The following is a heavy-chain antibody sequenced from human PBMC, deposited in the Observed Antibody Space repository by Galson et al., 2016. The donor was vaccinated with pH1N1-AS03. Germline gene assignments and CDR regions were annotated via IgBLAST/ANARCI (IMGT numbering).Heavy chain of an antibody. CDR2: ISVDGDPT. Sequence: SLRLSCADSGFPFSTYAMSWVRQAPGKGLEWLSSISVDGDPTYYADSVRGRFTISRNDSKNMVYLQVNNLRAEETAIYYCAQGYDMDGWGHGITVTVFS. J-gene: IGHJ6*02. CDR1: GFPFSTYA. V-gene: IGHV3-23*01. CDR3: AQGYDMDG.